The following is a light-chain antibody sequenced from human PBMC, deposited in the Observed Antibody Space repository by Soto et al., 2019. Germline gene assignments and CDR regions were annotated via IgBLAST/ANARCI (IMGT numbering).Light chain of an antibody. CDR3: EAWDDSLTGWV. CDR1: TSNIGSNT. Sequence: SALTQPPSASGTPGQRVTISCSGGTSNIGSNTVNWYQQLPGTAPKLLIYSNDQRPSGVPDRFSGSKSGPSASLAISGLQSEDEADYYCEAWDDSLTGWVFGGGTKLTVL. CDR2: SND. V-gene: IGLV1-44*01. J-gene: IGLJ3*02.